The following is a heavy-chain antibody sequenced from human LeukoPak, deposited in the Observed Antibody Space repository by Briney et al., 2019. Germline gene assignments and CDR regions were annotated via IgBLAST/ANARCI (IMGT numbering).Heavy chain of an antibody. CDR2: IIPIFGPP. D-gene: IGHD6-6*01. J-gene: IGHJ4*02. CDR1: GVTFNSDA. V-gene: IGHV1-69*06. CDR3: ARRVIASRSDYFDS. Sequence: SVKVSCKVSGVTFNSDAITWLRQVPGQGLEWMGGIIPIFGPPDYAQNFQDRLTISADKSTSTAYMELSSLRFEDTAIYYCARRVIASRSDYFDSWGQGTLVTVSS.